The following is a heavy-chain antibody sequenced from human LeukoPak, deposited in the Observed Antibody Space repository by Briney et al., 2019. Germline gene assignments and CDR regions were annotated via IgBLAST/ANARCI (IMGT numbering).Heavy chain of an antibody. V-gene: IGHV3-48*03. CDR2: ISSSGSTI. CDR3: AREFLTAVVTELFDY. J-gene: IGHJ4*02. D-gene: IGHD2-21*02. Sequence: GGSLRLSCAASGFTFSSYEMNWVRQAPGKGLEWVSFISSSGSTIYYADSVKGRFTISRDNAKNSLYLQMNSLRAEDTAVYYCAREFLTAVVTELFDYWGQGTLVTVSS. CDR1: GFTFSSYE.